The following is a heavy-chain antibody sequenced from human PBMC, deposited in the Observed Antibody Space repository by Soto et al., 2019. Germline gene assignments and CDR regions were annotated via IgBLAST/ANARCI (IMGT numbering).Heavy chain of an antibody. Sequence: SVKVSCKASGGTFSSYAISWVRQAPGQGLEWMGGIIPIFGTANYAQKFQGRVTITADESTSTAYMELGSLRSEDTAVYYCARTNWNYSYGMDVWGQGTTVTVSS. CDR3: ARTNWNYSYGMDV. CDR2: IIPIFGTA. V-gene: IGHV1-69*13. D-gene: IGHD1-20*01. J-gene: IGHJ6*02. CDR1: GGTFSSYA.